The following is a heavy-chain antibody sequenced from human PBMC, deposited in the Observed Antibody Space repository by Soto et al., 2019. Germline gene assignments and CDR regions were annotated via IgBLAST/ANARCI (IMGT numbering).Heavy chain of an antibody. Sequence: GESLKISCKGSGYTFTSYWIGWVRQMPGEGLEWVGIIYPGDSDTRYSPSFQGQVTISADKTISTAYLQWSSLKASDTAMYYCARPYCSGGSCYPDAFDIWGQGTMVTVS. CDR1: GYTFTSYW. CDR2: IYPGDSDT. D-gene: IGHD2-15*01. CDR3: ARPYCSGGSCYPDAFDI. J-gene: IGHJ3*02. V-gene: IGHV5-51*01.